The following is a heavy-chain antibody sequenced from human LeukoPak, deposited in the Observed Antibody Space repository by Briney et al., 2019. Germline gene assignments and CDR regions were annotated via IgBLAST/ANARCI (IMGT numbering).Heavy chain of an antibody. CDR2: IGANT. CDR1: GFTFSNSA. J-gene: IGHJ4*02. D-gene: IGHD3-10*01. Sequence: GGSLRLSCAASGFTFSNSAMSWVRQAPGKGLEWVSTIGANTYYADSVGGRFTISRDNSKDTLFLHMNSLRAEDTAVYYCANRGKYYFDYWGQGTLVTVSS. V-gene: IGHV3-23*01. CDR3: ANRGKYYFDY.